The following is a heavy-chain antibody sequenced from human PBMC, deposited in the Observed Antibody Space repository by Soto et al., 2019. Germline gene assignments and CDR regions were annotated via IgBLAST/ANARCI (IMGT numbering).Heavy chain of an antibody. J-gene: IGHJ6*02. CDR1: GYTFTSYG. V-gene: IGHV1-18*01. Sequence: ASVKVSCKASGYTFTSYGISWVRQAPGQGLEWMGWISAYNGNTSYAQKFQGRVTMTRDTSTSTVYMELSSLRSEDTAVYYCARERITMVRGVISHPGRPDGMDVWGQGTTVTVSS. D-gene: IGHD3-10*01. CDR2: ISAYNGNT. CDR3: ARERITMVRGVISHPGRPDGMDV.